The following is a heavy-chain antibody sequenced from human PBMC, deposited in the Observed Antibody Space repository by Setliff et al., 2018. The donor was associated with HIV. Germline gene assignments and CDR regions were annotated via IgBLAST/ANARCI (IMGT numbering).Heavy chain of an antibody. CDR3: VRGLGSEFDY. CDR2: TTNKADSYNT. V-gene: IGHV3-72*01. D-gene: IGHD2-15*01. Sequence: GGSLRLSCAASGFTFSDHYMDWVRQAPGKGLEWVGRTTNKADSYNTNYAASVKGRFTIARDDSKKSLYQQMNSLKIEDTAVYYCVRGLGSEFDYWGQGTLVTVSS. J-gene: IGHJ4*02. CDR1: GFTFSDHY.